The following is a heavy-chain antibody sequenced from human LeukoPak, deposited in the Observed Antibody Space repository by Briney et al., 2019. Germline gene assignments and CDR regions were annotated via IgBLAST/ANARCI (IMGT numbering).Heavy chain of an antibody. Sequence: GRSLRLSCAASGFTFSSYGMHWVRQAPGRGLEWVAVISYDGSNKYYADSVKGRFTISRDNSKNTLYLQMNSLRAEDTAVYYCAKDSSSSWTVFDYWGQGTLVTVSS. J-gene: IGHJ4*02. V-gene: IGHV3-30*18. CDR3: AKDSSSSWTVFDY. D-gene: IGHD6-13*01. CDR2: ISYDGSNK. CDR1: GFTFSSYG.